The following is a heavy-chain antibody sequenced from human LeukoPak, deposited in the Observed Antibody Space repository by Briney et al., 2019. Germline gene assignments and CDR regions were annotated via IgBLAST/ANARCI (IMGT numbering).Heavy chain of an antibody. V-gene: IGHV4-34*01. CDR1: GASFSGYS. CDR3: ARERVVSNFNWFDP. CDR2: VNRVGNT. J-gene: IGHJ5*02. D-gene: IGHD1-1*01. Sequence: SETLCLTCAVHGASFSGYSWSWVRQPPGKGLEWIGEVNRVGNTIYNPSLKSRVTISIDTSTTQFSLTLTSVTVADTAIYFCARERVVSNFNWFDPWGKGTLVTVSS.